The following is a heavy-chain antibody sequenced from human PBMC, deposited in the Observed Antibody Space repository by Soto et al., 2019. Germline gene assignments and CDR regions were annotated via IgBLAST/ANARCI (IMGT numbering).Heavy chain of an antibody. V-gene: IGHV1-69*13. Sequence: ASVKVSCKASGGTFSSYAISWVRQAPGQGLEWMGGIIPIFGTANYAQKFQGRVTITADESTSTAYMELSSLRSEDTAVYYCARVAVDSIAVAGRDYYYYGMDVWGQGTTVTVSS. CDR1: GGTFSSYA. D-gene: IGHD6-19*01. CDR3: ARVAVDSIAVAGRDYYYYGMDV. J-gene: IGHJ6*02. CDR2: IIPIFGTA.